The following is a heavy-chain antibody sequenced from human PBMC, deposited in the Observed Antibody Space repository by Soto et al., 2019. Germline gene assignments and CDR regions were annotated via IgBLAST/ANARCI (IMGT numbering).Heavy chain of an antibody. J-gene: IGHJ4*02. D-gene: IGHD2-15*01. V-gene: IGHV4-31*03. CDR3: ARVSSGGSSPKPKGANRHLDY. Sequence: SETLSLTCTVSGGSISSGGYYWSWISQHPGKGLEWIGYIYYSGSTYYNPSLKSRVTISVDTSKNQFSLKLSSVTAADTAVYYCARVSSGGSSPKPKGANRHLDYWGQGTLVTVSS. CDR2: IYYSGST. CDR1: GGSISSGGYY.